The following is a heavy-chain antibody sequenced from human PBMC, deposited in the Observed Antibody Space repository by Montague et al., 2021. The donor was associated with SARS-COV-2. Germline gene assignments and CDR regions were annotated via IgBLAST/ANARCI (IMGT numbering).Heavy chain of an antibody. CDR1: GDSISRYY. CDR2: IYTGGYV. CDR3: ARAIWHLDV. V-gene: IGHV4-4*07. Sequence: SETLSLTCSVSGDSISRYYWSWIRQSDGKGLEWIGRIYTGGYVHYNPALQSRVRMSVDTSKSQVSLNVTSVTAADTAVYYCARAIWHLDVWGRGILVTVSS. J-gene: IGHJ2*01.